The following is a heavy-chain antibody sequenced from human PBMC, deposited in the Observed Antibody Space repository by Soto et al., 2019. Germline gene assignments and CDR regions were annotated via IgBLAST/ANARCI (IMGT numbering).Heavy chain of an antibody. CDR1: GGTFSSYA. CDR2: IIPIFGTA. Sequence: GASVKVSCKASGGTFSSYAISWVRQAPGQGLEWMGGIIPIFGTANYAQKFQGRVTITADESTSTAYMELSSLRSEDTAVHYCARGNTAMALDYWGQGTLVTVSS. V-gene: IGHV1-69*13. D-gene: IGHD5-18*01. CDR3: ARGNTAMALDY. J-gene: IGHJ4*02.